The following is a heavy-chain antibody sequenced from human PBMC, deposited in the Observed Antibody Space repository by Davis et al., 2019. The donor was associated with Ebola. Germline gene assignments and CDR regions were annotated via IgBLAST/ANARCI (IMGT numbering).Heavy chain of an antibody. D-gene: IGHD2-2*01. Sequence: GESLKISCAASGFSIRSYWMTWVRLAPGKGLEWVANIKPDGSERNYVDSVKGRFTISRDNARDSLSLQMNSLRAEDTAVYYCARDEQWYCSSTSCYFPYYYYYYYMDVWGKGTTVTVSS. CDR2: IKPDGSER. CDR1: GFSIRSYW. CDR3: ARDEQWYCSSTSCYFPYYYYYYYMDV. J-gene: IGHJ6*03. V-gene: IGHV3-7*01.